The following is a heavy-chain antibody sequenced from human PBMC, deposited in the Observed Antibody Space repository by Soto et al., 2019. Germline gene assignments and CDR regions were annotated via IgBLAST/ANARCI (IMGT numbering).Heavy chain of an antibody. CDR2: LTHSGST. V-gene: IGHV4-34*01. CDR3: ARTMRIAAAGTSYYYYGMDV. D-gene: IGHD6-13*01. J-gene: IGHJ6*02. Sequence: SGTLSLTCAGYGGSFSGYYWGWIRQRPGKGLEGSGELTHSGSTNYNPSLTRRAHISVDTSKNQFYLKLSSVTAADTAVYYCARTMRIAAAGTSYYYYGMDVWGQGTTVT. CDR1: GGSFSGYY.